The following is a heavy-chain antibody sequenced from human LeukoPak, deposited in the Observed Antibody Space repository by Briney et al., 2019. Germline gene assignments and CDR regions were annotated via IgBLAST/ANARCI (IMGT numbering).Heavy chain of an antibody. CDR3: ARERIDYSDYGLYYGMDV. CDR1: GLTLKSHE. Sequence: GGSLRLSCPPSGLTLKSHEINSVRQPAGKGLECVSYISSSGTITYYADCLKGRFTISRDNANNSVYLQMNSLRDEDTDVYYCARERIDYSDYGLYYGMDVWGQGTTVTVSS. V-gene: IGHV3-48*03. J-gene: IGHJ6*02. CDR2: ISSSGTIT. D-gene: IGHD4-17*01.